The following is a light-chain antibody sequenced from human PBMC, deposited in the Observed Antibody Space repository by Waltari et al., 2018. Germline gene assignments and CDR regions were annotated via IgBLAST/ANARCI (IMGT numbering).Light chain of an antibody. CDR1: DSVVGPYYF. J-gene: IGLJ1*01. Sequence: QSALTQPASVSGSPGQSLHISCSGTDSVVGPYYFAPLYQQHPGTAPHLIIYEVSNRPSGISNRFSASKSGNTASLTISGLQAEDEADYYCSSYTTSSAPGVFGTGTRVTVL. CDR3: SSYTTSSAPGV. V-gene: IGLV2-14*01. CDR2: EVS.